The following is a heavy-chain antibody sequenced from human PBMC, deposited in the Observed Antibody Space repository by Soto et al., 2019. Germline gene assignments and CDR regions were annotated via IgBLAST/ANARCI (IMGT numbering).Heavy chain of an antibody. J-gene: IGHJ4*02. CDR2: IYYSGST. CDR3: AREYIRYDSSEQPLTYYFDY. Sequence: PSETLSLTCTVSGGSISSYYWSWIRQPPGKGLEWIGYIYYSGSTNYNPSLKSRVTISVDTSKNQFSLKLSSVTAADTAVYYCAREYIRYDSSEQPLTYYFDYWGQGTLVTVSS. CDR1: GGSISSYY. D-gene: IGHD3-22*01. V-gene: IGHV4-59*01.